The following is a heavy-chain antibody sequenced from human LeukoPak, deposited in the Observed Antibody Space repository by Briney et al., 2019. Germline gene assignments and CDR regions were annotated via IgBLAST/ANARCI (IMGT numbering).Heavy chain of an antibody. CDR1: GGSVRSNSYY. V-gene: IGHV4-61*05. D-gene: IGHD6-13*01. CDR2: IYYSGST. Sequence: SETLSLTCTVSGGSVRSNSYYWGWIRQPPGKGLEWIGYIYYSGSTNYNPSLKSRVTISVDTSKNQFSLKLSSVTAAATAAYYCAGGGAIAAAQGYWGQGTLVTVSP. CDR3: AGGGAIAAAQGY. J-gene: IGHJ4*02.